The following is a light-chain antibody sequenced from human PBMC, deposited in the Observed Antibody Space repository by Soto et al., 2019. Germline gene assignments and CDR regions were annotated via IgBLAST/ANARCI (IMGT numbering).Light chain of an antibody. CDR3: SSYTTSYFYV. Sequence: LTQPASVSGSPGQSITISCTGSGRDIGAYDYVSWYQQHPGKAPKLLIYGVKNRPSGVSYRFSASKSAFTASLTISGLQAEDEAHYYCSSYTTSYFYVFGPGTKVTVL. CDR2: GVK. CDR1: GRDIGAYDY. J-gene: IGLJ1*01. V-gene: IGLV2-14*01.